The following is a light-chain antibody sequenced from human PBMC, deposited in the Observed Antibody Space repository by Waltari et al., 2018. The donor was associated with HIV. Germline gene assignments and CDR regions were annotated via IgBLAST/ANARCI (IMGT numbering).Light chain of an antibody. V-gene: IGKV4-1*01. CDR1: KSVLYSSNNKNY. CDR3: QQYYSTPLT. J-gene: IGKJ1*01. Sequence: IVMTQSPASLVVSLGERASINCKSSKSVLYSSNNKNYLAWYQQNLGQPPKLLIYWASTRESGVPYRFSGSGSGTDYTLTISSLQAEDVAVYYCQQYYSTPLTFGQGTKVEIK. CDR2: WAS.